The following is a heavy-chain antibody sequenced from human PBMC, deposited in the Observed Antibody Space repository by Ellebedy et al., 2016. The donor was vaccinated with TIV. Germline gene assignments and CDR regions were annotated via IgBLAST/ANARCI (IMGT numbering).Heavy chain of an antibody. V-gene: IGHV3-64D*06. J-gene: IGHJ4*02. Sequence: GESLKISCSASGFTFSSYAMHWVRQAPGKGLEYISAIVSNGDSTYYANSVKGRFTISRDNSKNTLYIQMSSLRPEDTAVYYCVKAWGDWGQGTLVTVSS. CDR1: GFTFSSYA. CDR2: IVSNGDST. CDR3: VKAWGD. D-gene: IGHD3-16*01.